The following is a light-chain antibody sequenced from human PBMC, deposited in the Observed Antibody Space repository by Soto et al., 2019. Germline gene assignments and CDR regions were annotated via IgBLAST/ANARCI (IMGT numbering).Light chain of an antibody. CDR1: QSLVHSDGNTY. CDR3: MQGTHWPYT. Sequence: DVVMTQSPLSLPVTLGQPASISCRSSQSLVHSDGNTYLNSYQQRPGQSPRRLIYKVSNRDSGVPDRFSGSASGSDFTLKISRVEAEDVGVYYCMQGTHWPYTFGQGTKLEIK. CDR2: KVS. V-gene: IGKV2-30*02. J-gene: IGKJ2*01.